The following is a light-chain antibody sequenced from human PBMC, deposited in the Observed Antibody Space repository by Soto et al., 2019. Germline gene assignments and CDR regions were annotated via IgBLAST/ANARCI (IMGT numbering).Light chain of an antibody. J-gene: IGKJ1*01. V-gene: IGKV1-39*01. CDR1: QSISSY. CDR2: AAS. CDR3: QQYGSSGT. Sequence: DIQMTQSPSSLSASVGDRVTITCRASQSISSYLNWYQQKPGKAPKLLIYAASSLQSGVPSRFSGSGSGTDFTLTISRLEPEDFAVYYCQQYGSSGTFGQVTKVDIK.